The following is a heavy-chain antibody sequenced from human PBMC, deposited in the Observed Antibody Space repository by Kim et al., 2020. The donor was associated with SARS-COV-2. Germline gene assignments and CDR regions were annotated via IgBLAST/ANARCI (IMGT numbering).Heavy chain of an antibody. Sequence: SVKVSCKASGGTFSSYAISWVRQAPGQGLEWMGGIIPIFGTANYAQKFQGRVTITADESTSTAYMELSSLRSEDTAVYYCAGGSIAARNGSYYGMDVWGQGTTVTVSS. CDR3: AGGSIAARNGSYYGMDV. CDR1: GGTFSSYA. CDR2: IIPIFGTA. D-gene: IGHD6-6*01. J-gene: IGHJ6*02. V-gene: IGHV1-69*13.